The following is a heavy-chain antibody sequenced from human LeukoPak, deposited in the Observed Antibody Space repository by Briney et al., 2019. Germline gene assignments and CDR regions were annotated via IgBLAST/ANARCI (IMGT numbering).Heavy chain of an antibody. V-gene: IGHV3-30*18. J-gene: IGHJ4*02. CDR1: GFTFSSYG. Sequence: GGSLRLSCAASGFTFSSYGMHWVRQAPGKGLEGVAVTSNDGSNKYYEDSVKGRFTVSRDNSQNTLYLQMNSLRAEDTAVYYCAKSRGSCGYDCYSDYWGQGTLVTVSS. CDR3: AKSRGSCGYDCYSDY. D-gene: IGHD2-21*02. CDR2: TSNDGSNK.